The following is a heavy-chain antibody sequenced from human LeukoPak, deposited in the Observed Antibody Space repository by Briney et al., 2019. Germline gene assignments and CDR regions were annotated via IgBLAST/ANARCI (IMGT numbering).Heavy chain of an antibody. Sequence: GGSLRLSCAASGFTFSSYAMHWIRQAPGKGLEWVAVISYDGSNKYYADSAKGRFTISRDNSKNTLYLQMNSLGAEDAAVYYCARDHSIAAAGRDYWGQGTLVTVSS. V-gene: IGHV3-30-3*01. D-gene: IGHD6-13*01. CDR2: ISYDGSNK. CDR3: ARDHSIAAAGRDY. J-gene: IGHJ4*02. CDR1: GFTFSSYA.